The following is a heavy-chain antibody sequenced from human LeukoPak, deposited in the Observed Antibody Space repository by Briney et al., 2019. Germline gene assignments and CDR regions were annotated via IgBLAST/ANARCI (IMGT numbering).Heavy chain of an antibody. Sequence: PGGSLRLSCAASGFTLCSYGMHWVRQSPGKGLEWVAVISYDGSNKYYADSVKGRFTISRDNSKNTLYLQMNSLRAEDTAVYYCAKSQRENWFDPWGQGTLVTVSS. CDR3: AKSQRENWFDP. J-gene: IGHJ5*02. CDR1: GFTLCSYG. V-gene: IGHV3-30*18. CDR2: ISYDGSNK.